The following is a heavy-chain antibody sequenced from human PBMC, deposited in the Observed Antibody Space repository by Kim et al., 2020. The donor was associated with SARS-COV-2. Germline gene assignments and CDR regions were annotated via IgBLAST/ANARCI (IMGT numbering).Heavy chain of an antibody. J-gene: IGHJ4*02. CDR1: GGSISSGSYY. Sequence: SETLSLTCTVSGGSISSGSYYWSWIRQPAGKGLEWIGRIYTSGSTNYNPSLKSRVTISVDTSKNQFSLKLSSVTAADTAVYYCAIERAVAGTAYFDYWGQGTLVTVSS. D-gene: IGHD6-19*01. V-gene: IGHV4-61*02. CDR2: IYTSGST. CDR3: AIERAVAGTAYFDY.